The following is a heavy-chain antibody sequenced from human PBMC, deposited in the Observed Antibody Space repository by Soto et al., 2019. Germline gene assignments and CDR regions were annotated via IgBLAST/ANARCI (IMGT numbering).Heavy chain of an antibody. D-gene: IGHD2-15*01. CDR1: GFTFSSYG. CDR3: AKDLGDGVMVVAATVDY. CDR2: ISYDGSNK. V-gene: IGHV3-30*18. Sequence: QVQLVESGGGVVQPGRSLRLSCAASGFTFSSYGMHWVRQAPGKGLEWVAVISYDGSNKYYADSVKGRFTISRDNSKNTLYQQMNSLRAEDTAVYYCAKDLGDGVMVVAATVDYWGQGTLVTVSS. J-gene: IGHJ4*02.